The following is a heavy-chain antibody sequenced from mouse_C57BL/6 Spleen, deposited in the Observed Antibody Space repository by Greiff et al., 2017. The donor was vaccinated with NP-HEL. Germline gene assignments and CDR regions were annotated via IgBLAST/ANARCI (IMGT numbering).Heavy chain of an antibody. V-gene: IGHV10-1*01. CDR1: GFSFNTYA. CDR3: VGQTSFAY. Sequence: EVMLVESGGGLVQPKGSLKLSCAASGFSFNTYAMNWVRQAPGKGLEWVARIRSKSNNYATYYADSVKDRFTISRDDSESMLYLQMDNLKTEDTAMYYCVGQTSFAYWGQGTLVTVSA. J-gene: IGHJ3*01. CDR2: IRSKSNNYAT.